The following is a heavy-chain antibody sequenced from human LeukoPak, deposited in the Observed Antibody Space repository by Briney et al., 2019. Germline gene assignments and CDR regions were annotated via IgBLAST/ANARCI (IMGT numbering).Heavy chain of an antibody. Sequence: SETLSLTCAVYGGSFSGYYWSWIRQPPGKGLEWIGEINHSGSTNYNPSLKSRVTISVDTSKNQFSLKLGSVTAADTAVYYCARLDYGGNYFDYWGQGTLVTVSS. V-gene: IGHV4-34*06. CDR1: GGSFSGYY. J-gene: IGHJ4*02. CDR2: INHSGST. D-gene: IGHD4-23*01. CDR3: ARLDYGGNYFDY.